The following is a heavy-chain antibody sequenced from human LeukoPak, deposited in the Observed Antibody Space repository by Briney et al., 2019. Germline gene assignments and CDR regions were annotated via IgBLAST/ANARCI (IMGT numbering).Heavy chain of an antibody. V-gene: IGHV3-23*01. J-gene: IGHJ4*02. Sequence: GGSLRLSCAASGFTFSNFAMAWVRQAPGKGLEWVSGFSGDGVTTYYADSVKGRFTVTRDKSKNMLFLEMNSLRVEDTALYYCVKDAQANTIWSKFFDYWGQGTLVIVSS. CDR3: VKDAQANTIWSKFFDY. D-gene: IGHD1/OR15-1a*01. CDR1: GFTFSNFA. CDR2: FSGDGVTT.